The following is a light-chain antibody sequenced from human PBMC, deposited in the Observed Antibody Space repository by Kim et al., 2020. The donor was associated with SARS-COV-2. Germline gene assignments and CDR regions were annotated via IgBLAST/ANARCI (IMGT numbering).Light chain of an antibody. Sequence: PVKRTFPLSSGHSHYFLAWHQQQPGKAPRFLMKVEGSGSYNKGGGVPDRFSGSRSGADRYLIISNLHSEDEADYYCETWDSNIQVFGGGTQLTVL. J-gene: IGLJ3*02. V-gene: IGLV4-60*03. CDR1: SGHSHYF. CDR3: ETWDSNIQV. CDR2: VEGSGSY.